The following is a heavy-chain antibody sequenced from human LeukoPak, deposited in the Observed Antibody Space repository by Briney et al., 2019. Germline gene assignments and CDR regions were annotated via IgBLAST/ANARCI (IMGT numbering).Heavy chain of an antibody. J-gene: IGHJ5*02. CDR2: ITTSSSYI. V-gene: IGHV3-21*01. Sequence: PGGSLRLSCAASGFSFSRYSMNWVRQAPGKGLEWVSSITTSSSYIYYADSVKGRFTISRDNAKNTLYLQMNSLRAEDTAVYYCARGADTGYSSDSWGQGTLVTVSS. CDR3: ARGADTGYSSDS. D-gene: IGHD6-19*01. CDR1: GFSFSRYS.